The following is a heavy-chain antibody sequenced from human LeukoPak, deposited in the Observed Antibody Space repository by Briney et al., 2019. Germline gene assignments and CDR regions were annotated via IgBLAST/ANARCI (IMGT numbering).Heavy chain of an antibody. CDR1: GYTFISYA. V-gene: IGHV7-4-1*02. CDR3: ARAPSDIVVVTAIDY. J-gene: IGHJ4*02. D-gene: IGHD2-21*02. Sequence: ASVKVSCKASGYTFISYAMNWVRQAPGQGLEWMGWINTNTGNPTYAQGFTGRFVFSLDTSVSTAYLQISSLKADDTAVYYCARAPSDIVVVTAIDYWGQGTLVTVSS. CDR2: INTNTGNP.